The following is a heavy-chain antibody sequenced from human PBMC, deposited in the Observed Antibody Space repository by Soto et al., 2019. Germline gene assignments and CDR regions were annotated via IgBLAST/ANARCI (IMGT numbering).Heavy chain of an antibody. CDR3: ARSRSTRQTFDS. Sequence: SETLSLTCTVSNGSISTYYWSWIRQPPGRGLEWIGHIYYTGSPTYNPSLKSRVTISENTSKKTDSLYLISVTAEDTAVYYCARSRSTRQTFDSWGRGTLVTVSS. D-gene: IGHD5-12*01. J-gene: IGHJ4*02. CDR2: IYYTGSP. V-gene: IGHV4-59*13. CDR1: NGSISTYY.